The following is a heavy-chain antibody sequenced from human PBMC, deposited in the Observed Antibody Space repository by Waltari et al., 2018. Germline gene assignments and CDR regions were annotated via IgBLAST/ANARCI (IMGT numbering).Heavy chain of an antibody. CDR3: ASRYCTGGVCPDAFDI. V-gene: IGHV5-51*01. J-gene: IGHJ3*02. CDR1: GYSFTSYW. D-gene: IGHD2-8*02. Sequence: EVQLVQSGAEVKKPGESLKISCKGSGYSFTSYWIGWVRQMPGKGLEWMGIIYPGDSDTRYSPSFQGQVTISADKSISTAYRQWSSLKASDTAMYYCASRYCTGGVCPDAFDIWGQGTMVTVSS. CDR2: IYPGDSDT.